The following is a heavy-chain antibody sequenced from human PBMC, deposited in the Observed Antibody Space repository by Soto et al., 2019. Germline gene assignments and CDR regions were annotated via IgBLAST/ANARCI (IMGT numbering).Heavy chain of an antibody. CDR2: ISGIGDST. Sequence: EVQLLESGGGLVQPGGSLRLSCAASGFTFSCYAMSWVRQAPGKGLEWVSVISGIGDSTYYADSVTGRFTISRDNSEKTGYLQMYGLRAEETAVYYCANGSGDVGRDTSRWASDYWGQGTLVTVS. CDR3: ANGSGDVGRDTSRWASDY. D-gene: IGHD3-16*02. V-gene: IGHV3-23*01. CDR1: GFTFSCYA. J-gene: IGHJ4*02.